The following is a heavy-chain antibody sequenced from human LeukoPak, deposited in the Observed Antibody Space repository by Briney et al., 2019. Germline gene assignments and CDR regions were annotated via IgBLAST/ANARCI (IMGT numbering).Heavy chain of an antibody. Sequence: GASVKVSCKASGYSFIRYYMNWVRQAPGQGLEWVGIINPSGGSTTSAQKFQGRVTMTRDTSTSTVYMELSSLRSDDTAVYYCARPGTTADSSGYSYSDAFDIWGQGTMVTVSS. CDR2: INPSGGST. D-gene: IGHD3-22*01. V-gene: IGHV1-46*01. CDR3: ARPGTTADSSGYSYSDAFDI. CDR1: GYSFIRYY. J-gene: IGHJ3*02.